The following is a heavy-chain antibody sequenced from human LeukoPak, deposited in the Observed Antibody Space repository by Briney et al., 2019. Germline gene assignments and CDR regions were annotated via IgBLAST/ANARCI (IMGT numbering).Heavy chain of an antibody. CDR1: GYTFTAYY. CDR3: ARSRGSGSYSTYYGMDV. CDR2: ISPHNGVT. Sequence: GASVKVSCKASGYTFTAYYMHWVRQAPGQGLEWMGWISPHNGVTNYAQKFQGRVTMTRDTSISTAYMELSSLKSDDTAVYYCARSRGSGSYSTYYGMDVWGQRTTVTGSS. J-gene: IGHJ6*02. V-gene: IGHV1-2*02. D-gene: IGHD3-10*01.